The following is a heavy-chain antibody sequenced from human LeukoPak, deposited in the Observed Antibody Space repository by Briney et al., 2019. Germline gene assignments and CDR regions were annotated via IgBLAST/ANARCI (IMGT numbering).Heavy chain of an antibody. Sequence: ASVKVSCKASGYTFTSYDINWVRQATGQGLEWMGWMNPNSGNTGYAQKFQGRVTMTTDTSTSTAYMELRSLRSDDTAVYYCARSRGLVYYDSSGYYFGYWGQGTLVTVSS. CDR1: GYTFTSYD. J-gene: IGHJ4*02. CDR3: ARSRGLVYYDSSGYYFGY. D-gene: IGHD3-22*01. V-gene: IGHV1-8*02. CDR2: MNPNSGNT.